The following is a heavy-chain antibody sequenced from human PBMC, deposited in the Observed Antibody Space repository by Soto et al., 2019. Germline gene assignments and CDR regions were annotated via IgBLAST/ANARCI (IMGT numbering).Heavy chain of an antibody. CDR1: GFTVSSNY. CDR2: IYSGGSA. V-gene: IGHV3-66*04. Sequence: GGSLRLSCAASGFTVSSNYMSWVRQAPGKGLEWALVIYSGGSAYYADSVKGRFTISRDNSKNTLYLQMNSLRAEDTAVYYCARHGYSYGGGYFDYWGQGTLVTVSS. CDR3: ARHGYSYGGGYFDY. J-gene: IGHJ4*02. D-gene: IGHD5-18*01.